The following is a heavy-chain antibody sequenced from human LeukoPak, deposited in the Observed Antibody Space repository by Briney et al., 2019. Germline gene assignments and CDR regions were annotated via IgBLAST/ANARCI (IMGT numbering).Heavy chain of an antibody. J-gene: IGHJ3*02. CDR2: IYPGDSDT. Sequence: GESLKISCKSSGYSFTSYWIGWVRQMPGKGLEWMGIIYPGDSDTRYSPSFQGQVTISADKSISTAYLQWSSLKASDTAMYYCARHRAPHCSSTSCLIDAFDIWGQGTMVTVSS. CDR1: GYSFTSYW. D-gene: IGHD2-2*01. V-gene: IGHV5-51*01. CDR3: ARHRAPHCSSTSCLIDAFDI.